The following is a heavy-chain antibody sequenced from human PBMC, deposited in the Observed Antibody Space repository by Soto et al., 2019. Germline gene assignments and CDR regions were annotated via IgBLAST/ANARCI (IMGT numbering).Heavy chain of an antibody. J-gene: IGHJ4*02. Sequence: GESLKISCKGSGYSFSTSSIGWVRQMPGKGLEWIGNIHSGDSNARYSPSFQGQVTISVDKSISTTYLEWSSLKATDTAVYFCARATPAGSADFWGQGTLVTVSS. CDR3: ARATPAGSADF. D-gene: IGHD2-2*01. CDR1: GYSFSTSS. V-gene: IGHV5-51*01. CDR2: IHSGDSNA.